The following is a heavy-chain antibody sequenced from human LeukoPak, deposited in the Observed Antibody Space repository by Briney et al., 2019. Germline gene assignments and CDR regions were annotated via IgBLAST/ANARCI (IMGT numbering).Heavy chain of an antibody. J-gene: IGHJ6*02. Sequence: GGSLRLSCAASGFTFSNAWMSWVRQAPGKGLEWVGRIKSKTDGGTTDYAAPVKGRFTISRDDSKNTLYLQMNSLRTEDTAVYYCTTDLWELLYYYGMDVWGQGTTVTVSS. V-gene: IGHV3-15*01. D-gene: IGHD1-26*01. CDR3: TTDLWELLYYYGMDV. CDR1: GFTFSNAW. CDR2: IKSKTDGGTT.